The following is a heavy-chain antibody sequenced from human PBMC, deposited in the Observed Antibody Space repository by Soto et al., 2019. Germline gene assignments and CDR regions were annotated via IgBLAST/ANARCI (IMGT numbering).Heavy chain of an antibody. CDR2: TSYDGSTK. Sequence: QVQLVESGGGVVQPGRSLRLSCAASGFTFSRYTMHWVRQAPGKGLEWVAVTSYDGSTKNYADSVKGRFTISRDNNNNTLFLQVNSLRTEDTAVYYWAKDGGFDYGFWYFDLWGRGTLVTVSS. D-gene: IGHD4-17*01. J-gene: IGHJ2*01. CDR3: AKDGGFDYGFWYFDL. CDR1: GFTFSRYT. V-gene: IGHV3-30-3*01.